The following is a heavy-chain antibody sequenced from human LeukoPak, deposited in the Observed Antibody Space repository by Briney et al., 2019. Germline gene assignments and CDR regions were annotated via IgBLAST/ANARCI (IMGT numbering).Heavy chain of an antibody. CDR2: ISAYNGNT. J-gene: IGHJ4*02. D-gene: IGHD6-6*01. V-gene: IGHV1-18*01. CDR3: ARESVPAVAARRGLNY. CDR1: GYTFTSYG. Sequence: ASVKVSCKASGYTFTSYGISWVRQAPGQGLEWMGWISAYNGNTNYAQKLQGRVTMTTDTSTNTAYKELRSLRSDDTAVYYCARESVPAVAARRGLNYWGQGTLVAVSS.